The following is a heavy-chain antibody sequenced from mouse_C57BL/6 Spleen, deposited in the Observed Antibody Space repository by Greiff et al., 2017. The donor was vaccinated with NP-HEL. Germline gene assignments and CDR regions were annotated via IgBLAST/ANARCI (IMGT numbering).Heavy chain of an antibody. D-gene: IGHD2-1*01. V-gene: IGHV1-55*01. CDR1: GYTFTSYW. Sequence: VQLQQPGAELVKPGASVKMSCKASGYTFTSYWITWVKQRPGQGLEWIGDIYPGSGSTNYNEKFQSKATLTVDTSSSTAYMQRSSLTSEDSAVYYGARGGIYYGNFYAMDYWGKGTSVTVSS. CDR2: IYPGSGST. J-gene: IGHJ4*01. CDR3: ARGGIYYGNFYAMDY.